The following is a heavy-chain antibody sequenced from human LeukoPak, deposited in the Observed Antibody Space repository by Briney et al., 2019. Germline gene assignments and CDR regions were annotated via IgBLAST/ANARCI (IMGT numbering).Heavy chain of an antibody. J-gene: IGHJ6*02. V-gene: IGHV4-34*01. CDR2: INHSGST. CDR3: ARRENNYTHLAPYGMDV. D-gene: IGHD1-1*01. Sequence: PSETLSLTCAVYGGSFSGYYWSWIRQPSGKGLEWIGEINHSGSTNYNPSLKSRVTISVDTSKNQFSLKLSSVTAADTAVYYCARRENNYTHLAPYGMDVWGQGTTVTVSS. CDR1: GGSFSGYY.